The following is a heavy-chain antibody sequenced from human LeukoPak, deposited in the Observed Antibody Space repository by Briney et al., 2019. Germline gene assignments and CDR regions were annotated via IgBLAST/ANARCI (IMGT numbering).Heavy chain of an antibody. CDR1: GGTFSSYA. J-gene: IGHJ4*02. V-gene: IGHV1-69*06. Sequence: GASVKVSCKASGGTFSSYAISWVRQAPGQGLEWMGGIIPIFGTANYAQKFQGRVTITADKSTSTAYMELSSLRSEDTAVYYCARDPNRGYSYGFWGQGTLVTVSS. CDR2: IIPIFGTA. CDR3: ARDPNRGYSYGF. D-gene: IGHD5-18*01.